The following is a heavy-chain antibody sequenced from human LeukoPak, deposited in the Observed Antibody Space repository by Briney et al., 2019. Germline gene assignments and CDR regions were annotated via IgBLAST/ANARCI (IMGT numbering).Heavy chain of an antibody. J-gene: IGHJ4*02. CDR1: GGSFSGYY. D-gene: IGHD2-15*01. CDR2: INHSGST. V-gene: IGHV4-34*01. CDR3: ARVGLYCSGGSCYLGFDY. Sequence: SETLSLTCAVYGGSFSGYYWSGIREPPGKGLEWIGEINHSGSTNYNPSLKSRVTISVDTSKNQFSLKLSSVTAADTAVYYCARVGLYCSGGSCYLGFDYWGQGTLVTVSS.